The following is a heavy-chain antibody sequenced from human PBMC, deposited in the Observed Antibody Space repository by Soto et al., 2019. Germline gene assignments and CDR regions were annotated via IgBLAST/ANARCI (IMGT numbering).Heavy chain of an antibody. Sequence: PSETLSLTYGGYGWSFSGYYWTWIRQPPGTGLEWIGEINHSGSTNYNPSLKSRVTISVDTSKNQFSLKLTSVTAADTAVYYCARDKITGLFDYWGQGTPVT. CDR2: INHSGST. J-gene: IGHJ4*02. CDR3: ARDKITGLFDY. D-gene: IGHD2-8*02. CDR1: GWSFSGYY. V-gene: IGHV4-34*01.